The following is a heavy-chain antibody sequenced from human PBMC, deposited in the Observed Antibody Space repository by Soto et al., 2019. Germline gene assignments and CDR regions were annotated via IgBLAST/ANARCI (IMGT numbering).Heavy chain of an antibody. D-gene: IGHD1-1*01. Sequence: QVQLVESGGGVVQPGRSLRLSCAASGFTFSSYGMHWVRQAPGKGLEWVAVISYDGSNKYYADSVKGRFTISRDNSKNTLYLKMNSLRAEDTAVYYCAKDPGQAPPWNWGQGTLVTVSS. J-gene: IGHJ4*02. CDR3: AKDPGQAPPWN. CDR1: GFTFSSYG. CDR2: ISYDGSNK. V-gene: IGHV3-30*18.